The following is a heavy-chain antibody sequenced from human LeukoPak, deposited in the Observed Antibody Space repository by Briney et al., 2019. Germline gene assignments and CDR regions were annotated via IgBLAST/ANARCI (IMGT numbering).Heavy chain of an antibody. D-gene: IGHD7-27*01. CDR3: ARGQSLTGGGDAFDI. CDR2: IYSGGST. J-gene: IGHJ3*02. CDR1: GFTVSSNY. Sequence: PGGSLRLSCAASGFTVSSNYMSWVRQAPGKGLEWVSVIYSGGSTYYADSVKGRFTISRDNSKNTLYLQMNSLRAEDTAVYYCARGQSLTGGGDAFDIWGQGTMVTVSS. V-gene: IGHV3-53*01.